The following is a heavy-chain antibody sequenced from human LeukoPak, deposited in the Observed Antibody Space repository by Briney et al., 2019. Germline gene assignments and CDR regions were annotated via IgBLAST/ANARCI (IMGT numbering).Heavy chain of an antibody. CDR3: ARTRGYYFDY. V-gene: IGHV1-46*01. CDR2: TNPSGAST. J-gene: IGHJ4*02. CDR1: GYSFTNYY. Sequence: GASVRVSCKASGYSFTNYYMHWVRQAPGQGLEWMGMTNPSGASTTYAQNFQGRVTMTRDMSTSTVYMDLSSLTSEDTAVYYCARTRGYYFDYWGQGTLVTVSS.